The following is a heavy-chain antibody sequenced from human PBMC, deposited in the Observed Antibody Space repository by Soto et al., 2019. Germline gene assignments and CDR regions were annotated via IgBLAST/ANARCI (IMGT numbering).Heavy chain of an antibody. CDR1: GGTFSTHA. V-gene: IGHV1-69*01. CDR2: IIPISGTT. D-gene: IGHD2-15*01. CDR3: ARAYCSGGNCYSGMDV. J-gene: IGHJ6*02. Sequence: QVQLVQSGAEVKKPGSSVKVSCKASGGTFSTHAIIWVRQAPGHGLEWMGGIIPISGTTYYTQKFQGRVTITADEPTSTAFMELSSLKSEDTAVFYCARAYCSGGNCYSGMDVWGQGTMVTVSS.